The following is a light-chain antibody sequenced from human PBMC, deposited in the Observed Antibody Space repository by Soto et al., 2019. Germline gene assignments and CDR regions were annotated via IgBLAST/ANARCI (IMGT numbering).Light chain of an antibody. Sequence: EIVLTQSPGTLSLSPGERATLSCRASQTIASRYLAWYQHQPGQAPRLLIYRTFARAPGIPYRFSCGGSGTDFPLTISRLEREDFAVYYCQQYDTSPPPFGPGTRPDIK. CDR1: QTIASRY. CDR2: RTF. CDR3: QQYDTSPPP. V-gene: IGKV3-20*01. J-gene: IGKJ5*01.